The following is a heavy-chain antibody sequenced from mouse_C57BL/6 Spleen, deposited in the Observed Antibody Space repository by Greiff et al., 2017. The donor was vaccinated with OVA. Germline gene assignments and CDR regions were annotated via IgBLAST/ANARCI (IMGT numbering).Heavy chain of an antibody. Sequence: QVQLQQPGAELVMPGASVKLSCKASGYTFTSYWMHWVKQRPGQGLEWIGEIDPSDSYTNYNQKFKGKSTLTVDKSSSTAYMQLSSLTSEDSAVYYCARGTALYARDYWGQGTSVTVSS. D-gene: IGHD3-3*01. CDR2: IDPSDSYT. CDR3: ARGTALYARDY. CDR1: GYTFTSYW. V-gene: IGHV1-69*01. J-gene: IGHJ4*01.